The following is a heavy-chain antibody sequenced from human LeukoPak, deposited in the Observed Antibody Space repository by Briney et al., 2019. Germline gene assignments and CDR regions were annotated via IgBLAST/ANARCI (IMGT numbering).Heavy chain of an antibody. V-gene: IGHV3-11*01. Sequence: PGGSLRLSCAASGFSFSDTYMSWIRQAPGKGLEWIAYIATGGYTLDYADSVRGRFTVFRDNAKNSLYLQMNSLRVEDTAVYYCATSSFYGQLWGQGTLVTVSS. CDR3: ATSSFYGQL. D-gene: IGHD2/OR15-2a*01. J-gene: IGHJ1*01. CDR2: IATGGYTL. CDR1: GFSFSDTY.